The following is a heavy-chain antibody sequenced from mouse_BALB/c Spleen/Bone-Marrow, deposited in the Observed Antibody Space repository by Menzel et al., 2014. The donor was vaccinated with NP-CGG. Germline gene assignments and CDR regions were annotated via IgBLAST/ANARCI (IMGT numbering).Heavy chain of an antibody. V-gene: IGHV5-6-3*01. CDR1: GFTFSSYG. D-gene: IGHD2-10*01. CDR3: ARSQAYYGNYFDY. J-gene: IGHJ2*01. Sequence: EVMLVESGGGLVQPGGSLKLSCAASGFTFSSYGMSWVRQTPDKRLELVATINSNGGGTYYPDSVKGRFTISRDNAKNTLYLQMSSLKSEDTAMYCCARSQAYYGNYFDYWGQGTTLTVSS. CDR2: INSNGGGT.